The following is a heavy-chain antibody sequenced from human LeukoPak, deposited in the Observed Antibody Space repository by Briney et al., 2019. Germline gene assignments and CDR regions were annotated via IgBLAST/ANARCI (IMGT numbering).Heavy chain of an antibody. J-gene: IGHJ4*02. V-gene: IGHV3-48*04. CDR2: ISSSSSTI. CDR1: GFTFSSYS. D-gene: IGHD2-21*02. Sequence: GGSLRLSCAASGFTFSSYSMNGVRQAPGKGLEWASYISSSSSTIYYADSVKGRFTISRDNAKNSLYLQMNSLRAEDTAVYYCARDSCGGDCSIPAEVDYWGQGTLVTVSS. CDR3: ARDSCGGDCSIPAEVDY.